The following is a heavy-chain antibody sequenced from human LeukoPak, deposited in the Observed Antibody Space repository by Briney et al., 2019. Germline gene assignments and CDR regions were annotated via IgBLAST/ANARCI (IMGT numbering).Heavy chain of an antibody. Sequence: SETLSLTCTVSGGSISSYYWSWIRQPPGKGLEWIGYIYYSGSTNYNPSLKSRVTISVDTSKNQFSLKLSSVTAADTAVYYCARVGSSWYFAFDIWGQGTMVTVSS. CDR3: ARVGSSWYFAFDI. D-gene: IGHD6-13*01. CDR2: IYYSGST. V-gene: IGHV4-59*01. CDR1: GGSISSYY. J-gene: IGHJ3*02.